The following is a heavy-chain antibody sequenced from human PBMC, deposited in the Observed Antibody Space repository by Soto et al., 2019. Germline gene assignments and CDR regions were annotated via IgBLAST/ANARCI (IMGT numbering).Heavy chain of an antibody. Sequence: EVQLLESGGGLVQPGGSLRLSCAASGFTFSSYSMIWVRQAPGRGLEWVSIISTSGFTTFYADSVKGRFTISRDNSKDTVFLQMNSLRAEDTAVYYCAKGSGYCLAGTCYRYFDYWGQGNLVTVSS. CDR1: GFTFSSYS. CDR3: AKGSGYCLAGTCYRYFDY. J-gene: IGHJ4*02. V-gene: IGHV3-23*01. D-gene: IGHD2-15*01. CDR2: ISTSGFTT.